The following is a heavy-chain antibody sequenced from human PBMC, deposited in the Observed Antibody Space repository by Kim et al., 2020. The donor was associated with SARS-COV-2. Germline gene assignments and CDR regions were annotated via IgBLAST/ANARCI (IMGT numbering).Heavy chain of an antibody. V-gene: IGHV1-3*01. CDR2: INAGNGNT. D-gene: IGHD5-12*01. CDR3: ARIQWLRGNNWFDP. CDR1: GYTFTSYA. J-gene: IGHJ5*02. Sequence: ASVKVSCKASGYTFTSYAMHWVHQAPGQRLEWMGWINAGNGNTKYSQKFQGRVTITRDTSASTAYMELSSLRSEDTAVYYCARIQWLRGNNWFDPWGQGTLVTVSS.